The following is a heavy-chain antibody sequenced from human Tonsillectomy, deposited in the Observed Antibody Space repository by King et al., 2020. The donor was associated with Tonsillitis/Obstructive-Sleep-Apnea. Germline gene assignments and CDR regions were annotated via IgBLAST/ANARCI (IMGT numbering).Heavy chain of an antibody. J-gene: IGHJ4*02. CDR3: AKGGEAFDY. D-gene: IGHD3-16*01. Sequence: VQLVESGGGEVQPGRSLRLSCAVSGFTFSSYGMHWVRQAPGKGLEWVAVISYDGSNKYYADSVKGRFTISRDNSKNTLYLQMNSLRAEYTAVYYCAKGGEAFDYWGQGTLVTVSS. V-gene: IGHV3-30*18. CDR1: GFTFSSYG. CDR2: ISYDGSNK.